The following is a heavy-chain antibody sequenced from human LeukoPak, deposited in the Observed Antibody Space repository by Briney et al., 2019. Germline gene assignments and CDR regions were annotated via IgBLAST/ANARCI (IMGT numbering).Heavy chain of an antibody. CDR3: ARLHWGSGGSGSSDY. CDR1: GGSISSTSYY. CDR2: IYYSGNT. D-gene: IGHD7-27*01. V-gene: IGHV4-39*02. J-gene: IGHJ4*02. Sequence: PSETLSLTCTVPGGSISSTSYYWGWIRQPPGKGLEWIGIIYYSGNTYYNPSLKSRLTISVDTSKNHFSLKLSSVTAADTAVFYCARLHWGSGGSGSSDYWGQGTLVTVSS.